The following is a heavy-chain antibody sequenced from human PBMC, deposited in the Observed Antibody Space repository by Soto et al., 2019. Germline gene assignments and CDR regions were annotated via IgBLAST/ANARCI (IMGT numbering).Heavy chain of an antibody. D-gene: IGHD4-4*01. J-gene: IGHJ6*02. CDR3: ARALSNRRKYYYYGMDV. V-gene: IGHV3-48*01. CDR2: ISSSSSTI. Sequence: GGSLRLSCAASGFTFSSYSMNWVRQAPGKGLEWVSYISSSSSTIYYADSVKGRFTISRDNSKNTLYLQMNSLRAEDTAVYYCARALSNRRKYYYYGMDVWGQGTTVTVSS. CDR1: GFTFSSYS.